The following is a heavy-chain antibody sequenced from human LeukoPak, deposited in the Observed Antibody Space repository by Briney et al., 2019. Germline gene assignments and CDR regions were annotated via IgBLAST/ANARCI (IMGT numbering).Heavy chain of an antibody. J-gene: IGHJ3*02. CDR3: ARAFRNGSLGPEAGDAFDI. CDR1: GXSISSGGYY. D-gene: IGHD2-15*01. Sequence: PSQTLSLTCTVSGXSISSGGYYWSWIRQHPGKGLEWIGYIYYSGSTYYNPSLKSRVTISVDTSKNQFSLKLSSVTAADTAVYYCARAFRNGSLGPEAGDAFDIWGQGTMVTVSS. V-gene: IGHV4-31*03. CDR2: IYYSGST.